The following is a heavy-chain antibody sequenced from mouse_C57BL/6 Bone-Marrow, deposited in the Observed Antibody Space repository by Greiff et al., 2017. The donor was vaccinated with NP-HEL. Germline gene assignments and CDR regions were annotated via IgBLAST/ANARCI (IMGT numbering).Heavy chain of an antibody. CDR3: TENYGSRGGY. V-gene: IGHV6-3*01. CDR1: GFTFSNYW. Sequence: EVMLVESGGGLVQPGGSMKLSCVASGFTFSNYWMNWVRQSPEKGLEWVAQIRLKSDNYATLYAESVKGRFTISRDDSKSSVYLQMNNLRAEDTGIYYCTENYGSRGGYWGQGTTLTVSS. J-gene: IGHJ2*01. CDR2: IRLKSDNYAT. D-gene: IGHD1-1*01.